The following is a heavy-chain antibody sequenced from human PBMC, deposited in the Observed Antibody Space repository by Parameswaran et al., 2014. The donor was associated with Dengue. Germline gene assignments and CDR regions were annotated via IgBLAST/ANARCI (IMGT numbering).Heavy chain of an antibody. Sequence: VRQMPGKGLEWMGGIIPIFGTANYAQKFQGRVTITADESTSTAYMELSSLRSEDTAVYYCAVGVAYLDPEYYYYYYYMDVWGKGTTVTVSS. CDR3: AVGVAYLDPEYYYYYYYMDV. D-gene: IGHD3/OR15-3a*01. V-gene: IGHV1-69*01. CDR2: IIPIFGTA. J-gene: IGHJ6*03.